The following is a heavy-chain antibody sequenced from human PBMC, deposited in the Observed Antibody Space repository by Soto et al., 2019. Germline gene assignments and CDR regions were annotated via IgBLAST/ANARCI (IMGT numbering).Heavy chain of an antibody. D-gene: IGHD6-13*01. CDR1: GYSFTSYW. J-gene: IGHJ4*02. Sequence: PGESLKISCKGSGYSFTSYWIGWVRQMPGKGLEWMGIIYPGDSDPRYSPSFQGQVTISADKSISTAYLQWSSLKASDTAMYYFARLREFRIAAAGKERCYFDYWGQGTLVTVSS. V-gene: IGHV5-51*01. CDR3: ARLREFRIAAAGKERCYFDY. CDR2: IYPGDSDP.